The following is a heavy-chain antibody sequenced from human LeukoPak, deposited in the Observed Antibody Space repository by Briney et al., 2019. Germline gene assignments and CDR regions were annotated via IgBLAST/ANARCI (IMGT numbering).Heavy chain of an antibody. V-gene: IGHV3-23*01. J-gene: IGHJ6*03. D-gene: IGHD3-10*01. CDR1: GFTFSSYA. CDR2: ISGSGGST. CDR3: AIPPGGYYASYYYYMDV. Sequence: GGSLRLSCAASGFTFSSYAMSWVRQAPGKGLEWVSAISGSGGSTYHADSVKGRFTISRDNSKNTLYLQMNSLRAEDTAVYYCAIPPGGYYASYYYYMDVWGKGTTVTVSS.